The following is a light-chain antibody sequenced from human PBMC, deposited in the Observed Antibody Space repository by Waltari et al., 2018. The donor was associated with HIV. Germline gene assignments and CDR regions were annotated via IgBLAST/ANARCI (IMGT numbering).Light chain of an antibody. CDR1: SGPNNYV. Sequence: QVVLTQPPSASASLGASVRLTCTLSSGPNNYVIAWPQQQPEKGPRFLMKLNSDGRHSKGDGVPDRFSGSSSGAERYLIISSLQSEDAADYFCQTWRTGLQVFGGGTRLTVL. CDR3: QTWRTGLQV. J-gene: IGLJ3*02. V-gene: IGLV4-69*02. CDR2: LNSDGRH.